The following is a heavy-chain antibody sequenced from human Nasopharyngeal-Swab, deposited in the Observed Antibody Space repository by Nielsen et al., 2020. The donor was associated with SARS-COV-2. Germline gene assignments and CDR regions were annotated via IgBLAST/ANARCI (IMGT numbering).Heavy chain of an antibody. Sequence: GESLKISCAASGFTFSSYGMHWVRQAPGKGLEWVAVIWYDGSNKYYADSVKGRFTISRDNSKNTLYLQMNSLRAEDTAVYYCVRDIPFAVTGTTPPDAFDIWGQGTMVTVSS. J-gene: IGHJ3*02. V-gene: IGHV3-33*01. D-gene: IGHD1-7*01. CDR2: IWYDGSNK. CDR1: GFTFSSYG. CDR3: VRDIPFAVTGTTPPDAFDI.